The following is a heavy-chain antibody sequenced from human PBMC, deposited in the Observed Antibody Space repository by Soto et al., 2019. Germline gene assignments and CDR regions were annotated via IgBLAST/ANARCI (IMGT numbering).Heavy chain of an antibody. Sequence: SETLSLTCTVSGDSISSINNYWSWIRQPPGEGLEWIGFISYSGTTSYSPSLKSRVAISLDTSKNQFSLSLNFVTAADTAVYYCARGRGYSYGLDPWGQGSLVTVPS. J-gene: IGHJ5*02. CDR1: GDSISSINNY. CDR2: ISYSGTT. D-gene: IGHD5-18*01. CDR3: ARGRGYSYGLDP. V-gene: IGHV4-30-4*01.